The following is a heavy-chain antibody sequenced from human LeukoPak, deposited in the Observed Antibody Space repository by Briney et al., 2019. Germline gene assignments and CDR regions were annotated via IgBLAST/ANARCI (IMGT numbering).Heavy chain of an antibody. Sequence: GGSLRLSCAASGFTFDDYAMHWDRQAPGKGLEWVSGIIWNSGSIGYADSVKGRFTISRDNAKNSLYLQMNSLRAEDTALYYCAKDISVGATPYYFDYWGQGTLVTVSS. CDR2: IIWNSGSI. CDR3: AKDISVGATPYYFDY. D-gene: IGHD1-26*01. J-gene: IGHJ4*02. V-gene: IGHV3-9*01. CDR1: GFTFDDYA.